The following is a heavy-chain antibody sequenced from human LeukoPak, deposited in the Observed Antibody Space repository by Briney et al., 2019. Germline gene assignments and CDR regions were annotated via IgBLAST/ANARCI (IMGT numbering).Heavy chain of an antibody. CDR2: ISGSGGST. Sequence: GGSLRLSCAASGFTFSSYGMTWVRQAPGKGLEWVSVISGSGGSTNYADSVKGRFTISRGNSKNTLYLQMNSLRAEDTAVYYCAKTNGGKATFDYWGQGTLVTVSS. CDR3: AKTNGGKATFDY. V-gene: IGHV3-23*01. CDR1: GFTFSSYG. D-gene: IGHD4-23*01. J-gene: IGHJ4*02.